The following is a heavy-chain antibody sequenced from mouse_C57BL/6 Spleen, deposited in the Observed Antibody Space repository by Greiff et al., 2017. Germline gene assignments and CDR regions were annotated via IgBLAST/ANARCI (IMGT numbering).Heavy chain of an antibody. J-gene: IGHJ4*01. Sequence: EVHLVESGGGLVQPKGSLKLSCAASGFSFNTYAMNWVRQAPGKGLEWVARIRSKSNNYATYYADSVKDRFTISRDDSESMLYLQMNNLKTEDTAMYYCVRSYDYGADYYAMDYWGQGTSVTVSS. V-gene: IGHV10-1*01. CDR3: VRSYDYGADYYAMDY. D-gene: IGHD2-4*01. CDR2: IRSKSNNYAT. CDR1: GFSFNTYA.